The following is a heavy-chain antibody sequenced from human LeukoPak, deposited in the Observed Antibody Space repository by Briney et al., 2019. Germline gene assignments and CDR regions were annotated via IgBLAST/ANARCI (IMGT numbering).Heavy chain of an antibody. CDR2: MNPNSGNT. Sequence: ASEKVSCKASGDTVTSYDIDWVRQATGQWLEWMGCMNPNSGNTGYAQKFQGRVTMTRNTSISTAYMELSSLRSEDTAVYYCARGAYYDSSGYYMVDYWGQGTLVTVSS. J-gene: IGHJ4*02. CDR3: ARGAYYDSSGYYMVDY. V-gene: IGHV1-8*01. CDR1: GDTVTSYD. D-gene: IGHD3-22*01.